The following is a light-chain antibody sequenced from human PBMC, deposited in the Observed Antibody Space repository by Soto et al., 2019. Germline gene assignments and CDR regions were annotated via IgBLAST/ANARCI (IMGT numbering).Light chain of an antibody. V-gene: IGKV1-5*01. Sequence: DIQMTQSPSTLSASIGDTVTITCRASQSISRLLAWYQQKPGKTPKLLIYDASDLESGVPSRFSGSGSGTEFTLTIRSLQPDDFATYYCQQYNSYSTFGQGTKVDIK. CDR2: DAS. J-gene: IGKJ1*01. CDR3: QQYNSYST. CDR1: QSISRL.